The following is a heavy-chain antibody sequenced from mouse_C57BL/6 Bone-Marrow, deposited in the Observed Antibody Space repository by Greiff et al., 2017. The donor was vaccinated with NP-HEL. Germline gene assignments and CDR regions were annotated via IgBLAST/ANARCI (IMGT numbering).Heavy chain of an antibody. J-gene: IGHJ2*01. CDR3: ARSYYSNYGY. Sequence: QVQLKESGAELARPGASVKLSCKASGYTFTSYGISWVKQRTGQGLEWIGEIYPRSGNTYYNEKFKGKATLTADKSSSTAYMELRSLTSEDSAVYFCARSYYSNYGYWGQGTTLTVSS. D-gene: IGHD2-5*01. CDR2: IYPRSGNT. CDR1: GYTFTSYG. V-gene: IGHV1-81*01.